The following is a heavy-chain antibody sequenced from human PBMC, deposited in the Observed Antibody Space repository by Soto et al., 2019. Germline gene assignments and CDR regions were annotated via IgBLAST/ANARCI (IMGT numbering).Heavy chain of an antibody. CDR2: INTDGSEK. V-gene: IGHV3-7*01. Sequence: GGSLRLSCAASGFTFSSYSMNWVRQAPGKGLEWVAKINTDGSEKYYVDSVKGRFTISRDNTKTSLYLQMNSLRAEDTAVYYCARPYTVAGSSYWCFDLWGRGTLVTVSS. D-gene: IGHD3-16*01. CDR1: GFTFSSYS. J-gene: IGHJ2*01. CDR3: ARPYTVAGSSYWCFDL.